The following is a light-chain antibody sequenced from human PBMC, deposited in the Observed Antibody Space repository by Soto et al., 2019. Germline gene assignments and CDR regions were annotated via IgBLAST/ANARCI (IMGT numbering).Light chain of an antibody. CDR3: GADHGSGSNFVVV. V-gene: IGLV9-49*01. J-gene: IGLJ2*01. Sequence: QPVLTQPPSASASLGASVTLTCTLSSGYSNYKVDWYQQRPGKGPRFVMLVGTGGIVGSKGDGIPDRFSVLGSGLNRYLTIKNIQEGDESDYHCGADHGSGSNFVVVFGGGTKLTVL. CDR1: SGYSNYK. CDR2: VGTGGIVG.